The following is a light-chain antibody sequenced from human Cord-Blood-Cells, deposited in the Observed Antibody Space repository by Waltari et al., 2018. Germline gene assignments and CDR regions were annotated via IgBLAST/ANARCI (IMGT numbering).Light chain of an antibody. CDR1: SSDVGGYYY. V-gene: IGLV2-14*01. CDR3: SSYTSSSTWV. J-gene: IGLJ3*02. CDR2: DVS. Sequence: QSALTQPASVSGSPGQSTTISCTGTSSDVGGYYYVPWYQQHPGKAPKLMIYDVSTRPSGVSNRFSGSKSGNTASLTISGLQAEDEADYYCSSYTSSSTWVFGGGTKLTVL.